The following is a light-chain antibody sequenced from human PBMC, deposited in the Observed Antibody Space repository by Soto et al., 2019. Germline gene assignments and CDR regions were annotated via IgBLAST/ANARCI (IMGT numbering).Light chain of an antibody. CDR2: SPS. CDR3: QLSYRTPQT. V-gene: IGKV1-39*01. Sequence: DIQMTQSPSSLSASVGDRVTITCRASQSIGSSLNWYRHSPRPAPKFLFSSPSRLQSRVTSRFVCIGSGTDFTLTISCPHPEDFATYYCQLSYRTPQTFGQGTKV. CDR1: QSIGSS. J-gene: IGKJ1*01.